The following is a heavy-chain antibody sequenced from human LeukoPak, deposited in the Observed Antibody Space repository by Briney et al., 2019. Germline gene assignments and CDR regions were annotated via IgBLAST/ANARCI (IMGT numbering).Heavy chain of an antibody. Sequence: SVKVSCKASGGTFSSYAISWVRQTPGQGLEWMGGIIPIFGTANYAQKFQGRVTITADESTSTAYMELSSLRSEDTAVYYCATWRGYCSSTSCYTTPHDEYWFDPWGQGTLVTVSS. D-gene: IGHD2-2*02. J-gene: IGHJ5*02. V-gene: IGHV1-69*13. CDR1: GGTFSSYA. CDR3: ATWRGYCSSTSCYTTPHDEYWFDP. CDR2: IIPIFGTA.